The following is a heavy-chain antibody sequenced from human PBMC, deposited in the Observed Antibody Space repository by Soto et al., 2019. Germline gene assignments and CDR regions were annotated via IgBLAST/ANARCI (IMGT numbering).Heavy chain of an antibody. CDR3: ARDGGDILTGAAVFNYYGMDV. J-gene: IGHJ6*02. CDR1: GFTFSSYS. Sequence: GGSLRLSCAASGFTFSSYSMNWVRQAPGKGLEWVSYISSSSSTIYYADSVKGRFTISRDNAKNSLYLQMNSLRDEDTAVYYCARDGGDILTGAAVFNYYGMDVWGQGTTVTVSS. V-gene: IGHV3-48*02. D-gene: IGHD3-9*01. CDR2: ISSSSSTI.